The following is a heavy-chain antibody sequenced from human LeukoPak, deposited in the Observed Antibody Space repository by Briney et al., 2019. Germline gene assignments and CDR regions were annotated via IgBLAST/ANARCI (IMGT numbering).Heavy chain of an antibody. CDR3: ARDGYNSYYYYYYMDV. CDR1: GYTFTGYY. V-gene: IGHV1-2*02. Sequence: GASVKVSCKASGYTFTGYYMHWVRQAPGQGLEWMGWINPNSGGTNYAQKFQGRVTMTRDTSISTAYMELSRLRSGDTAVYYCARDGYNSYYYYYYMDVWGKGTTVTVSS. CDR2: INPNSGGT. J-gene: IGHJ6*03. D-gene: IGHD5-24*01.